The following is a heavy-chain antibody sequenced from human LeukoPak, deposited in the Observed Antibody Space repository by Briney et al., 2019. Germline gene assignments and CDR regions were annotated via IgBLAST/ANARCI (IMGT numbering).Heavy chain of an antibody. Sequence: PGGSLRLSCAASGFTFSSYWMSWVRQAPGKGLEWVANIKQDGSEKYYVDSVKGRFTISRDNAKNSLYLQMNSLRAEDMALYYCAKGGGLLLYSGFDYWGQGTLVTVSS. D-gene: IGHD3-10*02. CDR3: AKGGGLLLYSGFDY. CDR2: IKQDGSEK. CDR1: GFTFSSYW. J-gene: IGHJ4*02. V-gene: IGHV3-7*03.